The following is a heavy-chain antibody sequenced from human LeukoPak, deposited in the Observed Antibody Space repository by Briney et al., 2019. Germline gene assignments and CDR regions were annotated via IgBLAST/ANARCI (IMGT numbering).Heavy chain of an antibody. V-gene: IGHV1-46*01. Sequence: ASVKVSCKASGYSFTSYYMHWVRQAPGQGLEWMGLINPSGSSTSYAQKFQGRVTMTTDTSTSTAYMEVRSLRSDDTAMYYCATDNWNSFDYWGQGTLVTVSS. CDR3: ATDNWNSFDY. J-gene: IGHJ4*02. D-gene: IGHD1-7*01. CDR2: INPSGSST. CDR1: GYSFTSYY.